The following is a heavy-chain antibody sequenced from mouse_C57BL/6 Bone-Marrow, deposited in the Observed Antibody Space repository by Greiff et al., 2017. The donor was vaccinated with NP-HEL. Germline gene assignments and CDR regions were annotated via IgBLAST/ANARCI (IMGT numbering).Heavy chain of an antibody. J-gene: IGHJ3*01. CDR2: IDPSDSYT. CDR1: GYTFTSYW. V-gene: IGHV1-69*01. D-gene: IGHD1-1*01. CDR3: ARYGSSPFAY. Sequence: QVQLQQSGAELVMPGASVKLSCKASGYTFTSYWMHWVKQRPGQGLEWIGEIDPSDSYTNYNQKFKGKSTLTVDKSSSTAYMQLSSLTSEDSAVYYCARYGSSPFAYWGQGTLVTVSA.